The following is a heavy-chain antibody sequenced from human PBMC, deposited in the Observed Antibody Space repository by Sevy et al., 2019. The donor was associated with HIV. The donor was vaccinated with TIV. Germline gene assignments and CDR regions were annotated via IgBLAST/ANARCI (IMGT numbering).Heavy chain of an antibody. CDR1: EFSFSDYY. V-gene: IGHV3-11*06. CDR2: ISSRSSYT. J-gene: IGHJ4*02. Sequence: GGSLRLSCAVSEFSFSDYYMAWIRQAPGKGLEWVSYISSRSSYTNYADSVKGRFTISRDNAKNSLYLQMNSLRAEDKAVYYCARCRVAAADYYFDYWGQGTLVTVSS. CDR3: ARCRVAAADYYFDY. D-gene: IGHD6-13*01.